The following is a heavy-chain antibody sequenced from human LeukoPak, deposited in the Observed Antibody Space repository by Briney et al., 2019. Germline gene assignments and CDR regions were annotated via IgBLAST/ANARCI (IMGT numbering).Heavy chain of an antibody. CDR2: ISYDGSNK. D-gene: IGHD3-22*01. Sequence: GGSLRLSCAASGFTFSSYAMHWVRQAPGKGLEWVAVISYDGSNKYYADSVKGRFTISRDNSKNTLYLQMNSLRAEDTAVYYCARDSLSYYYDSSGYYPYNYWGQGTLVTVSS. CDR3: ARDSLSYYYDSSGYYPYNY. CDR1: GFTFSSYA. J-gene: IGHJ4*02. V-gene: IGHV3-30-3*01.